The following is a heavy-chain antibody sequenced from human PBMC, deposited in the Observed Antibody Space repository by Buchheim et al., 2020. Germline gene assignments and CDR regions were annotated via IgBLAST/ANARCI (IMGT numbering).Heavy chain of an antibody. J-gene: IGHJ5*02. CDR1: GGSISSGGYH. Sequence: QVQLRESGPGLVKPSQTLSLTCTVSGGSISSGGYHWSWIRQHPGKGLEWIGYMSYSGSTFYNPSLKSRLTLSVDTPKNQLSLKLTSVTAADTAVYYCARGGRNNWFDPWGQGTL. V-gene: IGHV4-31*03. CDR3: ARGGRNNWFDP. CDR2: MSYSGST.